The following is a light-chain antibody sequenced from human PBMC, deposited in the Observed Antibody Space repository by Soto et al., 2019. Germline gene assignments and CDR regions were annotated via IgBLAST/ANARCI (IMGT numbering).Light chain of an antibody. J-gene: IGLJ2*01. Sequence: QSVLTQPPSVSGAPGQGVTISCTGGSSNIGANYDVHWYQQLPGTAPKVLIYGNSNRPSGVPDRFSGSKSGTSASLAITGLQVEDEADYYCQYYDSSLRNVIFGGGTKVTVL. V-gene: IGLV1-40*01. CDR3: QYYDSSLRNVI. CDR1: SSNIGANYD. CDR2: GNS.